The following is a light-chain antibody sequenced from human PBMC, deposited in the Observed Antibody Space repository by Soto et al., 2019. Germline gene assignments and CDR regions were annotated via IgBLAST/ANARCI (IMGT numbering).Light chain of an antibody. CDR2: EVS. CDR3: SSYTSSRAYV. Sequence: QSVLTQPASVSGSPGQSITISCTGTSSDVGGYNYVSWYQQQSGKAPKLMIHEVSNRPSGVSNRFSGSKSGNTASLTISGLQAEDEAEYYCSSYTSSRAYVFGIGTKVTVL. CDR1: SSDVGGYNY. V-gene: IGLV2-14*01. J-gene: IGLJ1*01.